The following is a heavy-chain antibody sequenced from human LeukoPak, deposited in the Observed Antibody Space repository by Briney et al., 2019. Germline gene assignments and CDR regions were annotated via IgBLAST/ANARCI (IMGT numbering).Heavy chain of an antibody. CDR3: AIRPWLTTGYDFWSGYQPTLFDY. CDR2: INHSGST. J-gene: IGHJ4*02. CDR1: GGSFSGYY. Sequence: SETLSLTCAVYGGSFSGYYWSWIRQPPGKGLEWIGEINHSGSTNYNPSLKSRVTISVDTSKNQFSLKLSSVTAADTAVYYCAIRPWLTTGYDFWSGYQPTLFDYWGQGTLVTVSS. V-gene: IGHV4-34*01. D-gene: IGHD3-3*01.